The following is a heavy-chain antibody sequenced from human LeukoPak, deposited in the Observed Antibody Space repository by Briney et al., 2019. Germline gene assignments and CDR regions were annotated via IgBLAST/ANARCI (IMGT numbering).Heavy chain of an antibody. CDR3: ARHALRLLYGMDV. Sequence: ETLSLTCTVSGGSISSYYWSWIRQPPGKGLEWIGYIYYSGSTNYNPSLKSRVTISVDTSKNQFSLKLSSVTAADTAVYYCARHALRLLYGMDVWGQGTTVTVSS. J-gene: IGHJ6*02. D-gene: IGHD3-16*01. V-gene: IGHV4-59*08. CDR2: IYYSGST. CDR1: GGSISSYY.